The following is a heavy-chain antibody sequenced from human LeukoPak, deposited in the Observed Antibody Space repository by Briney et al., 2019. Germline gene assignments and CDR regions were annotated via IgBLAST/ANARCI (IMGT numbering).Heavy chain of an antibody. D-gene: IGHD3-22*01. CDR1: GYAFTRYC. CDR3: ASASGYYAPPDY. V-gene: IGHV1-46*01. Sequence: GASVKVSCKASGYAFTRYCIHWVRQAPGQGLGWMGIINPSGGGTSNAQKFQGRVTMTRDTSTSTVYMEVSSLTSEDTAVYYCASASGYYAPPDYWGQGTLVTVSS. J-gene: IGHJ4*02. CDR2: INPSGGGT.